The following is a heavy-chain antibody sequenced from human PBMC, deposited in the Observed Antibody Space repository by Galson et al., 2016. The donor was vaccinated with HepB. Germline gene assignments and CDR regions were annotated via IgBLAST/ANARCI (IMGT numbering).Heavy chain of an antibody. J-gene: IGHJ3*01. D-gene: IGHD3-22*01. V-gene: IGHV3-23*01. CDR2: IRGSGGGA. CDR1: GFSFNNYA. CDR3: AKGGRDTSGYEN. Sequence: SLRLSCAASGFSFNNYAMGWVRQTPGKGLEWVSDIRGSGGGATYADSVKGRVTISRDNSKNTLHLQMNSLRVEDTAVYYCAKGGRDTSGYENWGQGTVVTVSS.